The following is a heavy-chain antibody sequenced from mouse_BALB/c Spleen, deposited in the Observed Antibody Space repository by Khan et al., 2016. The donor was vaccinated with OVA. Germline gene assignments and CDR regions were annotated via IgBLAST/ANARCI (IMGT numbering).Heavy chain of an antibody. Sequence: QMQLEESGPGLVAPSQSLSITCTVSGFSLTSYGVHWVRQPPGKGLEWLVVIWSDGSTNYNSVLKSRLSISKDNSKSQVFLKMNSLQTDDTAIYXCARWFDGYSSLYAMDYWGQGTSVTVSS. CDR2: IWSDGST. D-gene: IGHD2-3*01. CDR3: ARWFDGYSSLYAMDY. V-gene: IGHV2-6*02. CDR1: GFSLTSYG. J-gene: IGHJ4*01.